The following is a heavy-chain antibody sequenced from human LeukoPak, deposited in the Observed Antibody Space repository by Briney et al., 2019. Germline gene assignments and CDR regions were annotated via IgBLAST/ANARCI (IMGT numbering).Heavy chain of an antibody. J-gene: IGHJ6*03. CDR3: ARDFGPFDYMDV. V-gene: IGHV1-18*01. Sequence: ASVKVSCKASGYTFTAYYIHWVRQAPGQGLEWMGWISAYNGNTNYAQKLQGRVTMTTDTSTSTAYMELRSLRSDDTAVYYCARDFGPFDYMDVWGKGTTVTVSS. CDR2: ISAYNGNT. CDR1: GYTFTAYY. D-gene: IGHD3-16*01.